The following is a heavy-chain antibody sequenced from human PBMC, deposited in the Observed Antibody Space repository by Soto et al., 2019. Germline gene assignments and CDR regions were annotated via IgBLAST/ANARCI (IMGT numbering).Heavy chain of an antibody. J-gene: IGHJ4*02. CDR2: ISAYNANT. CDR1: GYMFPSYY. V-gene: IGHV1-18*01. D-gene: IGHD2-2*01. Sequence: QVQLVQSGAEVKKPGASVKVSCKASGYMFPSYYISWVQHAPGQGLEWMGWISAYNANTNYAQKLQGRVTMTTDKSTSTAYMELRSLRSDDTSVYYCARDLPPSHYLGQGTLVTVSS. CDR3: ARDLPPSHY.